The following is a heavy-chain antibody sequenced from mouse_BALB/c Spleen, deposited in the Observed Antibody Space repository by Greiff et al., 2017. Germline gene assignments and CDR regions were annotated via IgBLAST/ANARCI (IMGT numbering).Heavy chain of an antibody. J-gene: IGHJ3*01. Sequence: EVQLVESGGGLVKPGGSLKLSCAASGFTFSSYTMSWVRQTPEKRLEWVATISSGGGNTYYPDSVKGRFTISRDNAKNNLYLQMSSLRSEDTALYYCARGDYGPWFAYWGQGTLVTVSA. D-gene: IGHD2-4*01. CDR2: ISSGGGNT. V-gene: IGHV5-9*03. CDR3: ARGDYGPWFAY. CDR1: GFTFSSYT.